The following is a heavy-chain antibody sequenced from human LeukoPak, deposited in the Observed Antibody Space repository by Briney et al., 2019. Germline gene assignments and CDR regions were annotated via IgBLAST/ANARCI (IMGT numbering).Heavy chain of an antibody. V-gene: IGHV3-7*01. J-gene: IGHJ1*01. CDR1: GFTFSSYW. CDR2: IKQDGSEK. CDR3: ARRSSGWYWGYFQH. D-gene: IGHD6-19*01. Sequence: GGSLRLSCAASGFTFSSYWMSWVRQAPGKGLEGVANIKQDGSEKYYVDSVKGRFTISRDNAKNSLYLQMNSLRAEDTAVYYCARRSSGWYWGYFQHWGQGTLVTVSS.